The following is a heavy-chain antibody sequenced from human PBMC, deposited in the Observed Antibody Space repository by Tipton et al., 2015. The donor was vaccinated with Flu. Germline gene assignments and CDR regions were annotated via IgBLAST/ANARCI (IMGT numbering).Heavy chain of an antibody. CDR2: IKQDGSER. D-gene: IGHD3-10*01. CDR1: GFTFSDYW. Sequence: SLRLSCAASGFTFSDYWMAWVRQAPGKGLEWVANIKQDGSERYYVDSVKGRFTISRDNAKNSLFLQMNSLRAEDTAVYYCARDTSNGEGFDYWGQGTLVTVSS. J-gene: IGHJ4*02. V-gene: IGHV3-7*01. CDR3: ARDTSNGEGFDY.